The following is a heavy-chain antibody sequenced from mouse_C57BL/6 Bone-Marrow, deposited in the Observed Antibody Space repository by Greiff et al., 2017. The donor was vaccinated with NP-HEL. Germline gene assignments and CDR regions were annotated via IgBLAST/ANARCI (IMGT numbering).Heavy chain of an antibody. CDR3: ARESRGFAY. J-gene: IGHJ3*01. V-gene: IGHV1-52*01. CDR2: IDPSDSDT. CDR1: GYTFTSYW. Sequence: QVQLQQPGAELVRPGSSVKLSCKASGYTFTSYWMHWVKQRPIQGLEWIGNIDPSDSDTPYHQKFKDKATLTVDKSSSTAYMRLSSLTSEDSAVYYCARESRGFAYCGQGTLVTVSA.